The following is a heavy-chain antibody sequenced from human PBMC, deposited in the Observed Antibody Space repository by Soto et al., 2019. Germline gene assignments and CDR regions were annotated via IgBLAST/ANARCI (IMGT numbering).Heavy chain of an antibody. Sequence: GASVKVSCKASGGTFSSYAISWVRQAPGQGLEWMGGIIPIFGTANYAQKFQGRVTITADESTSTAYMELSSLRSEDTAVYYCARGSPIRRDGYNELAEYFQHWGQGTLVTVSS. D-gene: IGHD5-12*01. CDR2: IIPIFGTA. V-gene: IGHV1-69*13. CDR1: GGTFSSYA. J-gene: IGHJ1*01. CDR3: ARGSPIRRDGYNELAEYFQH.